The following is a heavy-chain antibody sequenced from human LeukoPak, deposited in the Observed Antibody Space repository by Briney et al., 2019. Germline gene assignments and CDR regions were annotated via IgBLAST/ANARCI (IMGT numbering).Heavy chain of an antibody. D-gene: IGHD3-10*01. Sequence: SETLSLTCTVSGGSISSYYWSWIRQPPGKGLEWIGYIYYSGSTNYNPSLKSRVTISADRSNNRFSLSLNSVTAADTAVFYCARGEEYGSGTVHFDYWGQGILVTVSS. CDR2: IYYSGST. CDR3: ARGEEYGSGTVHFDY. J-gene: IGHJ4*02. CDR1: GGSISSYY. V-gene: IGHV4-59*12.